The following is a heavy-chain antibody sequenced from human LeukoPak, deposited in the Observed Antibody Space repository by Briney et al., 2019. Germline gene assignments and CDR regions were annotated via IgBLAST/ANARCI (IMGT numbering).Heavy chain of an antibody. J-gene: IGHJ1*01. Sequence: PGGSLRLYCAASGFTFSDAWMSWVRQAPGKGLEWVGRIKSKTDGETIDYGTAMKDRYRISRDDSKNKLYLQMNSLETEDTAVYYCLFSIFQHWGQGTLVTVSS. CDR2: IKSKTDGETI. D-gene: IGHD3-10*02. CDR3: LFSIFQH. V-gene: IGHV3-15*01. CDR1: GFTFSDAW.